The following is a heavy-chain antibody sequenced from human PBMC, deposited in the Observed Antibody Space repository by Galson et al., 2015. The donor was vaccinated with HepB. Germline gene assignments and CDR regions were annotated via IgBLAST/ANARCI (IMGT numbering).Heavy chain of an antibody. CDR2: IVVGSGNT. CDR1: GFTFTSSA. J-gene: IGHJ3*02. CDR3: AADIAVAHPSRGDI. V-gene: IGHV1-58*01. D-gene: IGHD6-19*01. Sequence: QSGAEVKKPGESLNISCKASGFTFTSSAVQWVRQARGQRLEWIGWIVVGSGNTNYAQKFQERVTITRDMSTSTAYMELSSLRSEDTAVYYCAADIAVAHPSRGDIWGQGTMVTVSS.